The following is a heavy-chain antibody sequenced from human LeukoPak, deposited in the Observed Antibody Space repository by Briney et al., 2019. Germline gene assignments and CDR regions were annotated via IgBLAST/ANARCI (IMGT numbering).Heavy chain of an antibody. CDR3: ARDRYCGGDCYLDAFDI. V-gene: IGHV1-69*06. CDR1: GGTFSSYA. J-gene: IGHJ3*02. Sequence: SVKVSCKASGGTFSSYAISWVRQAPGQGLEWMGRIIPIFGTANYAQKLQGRVTITADKSTSTAYMELSSLRSEDTAVYYCARDRYCGGDCYLDAFDIWGQGTMVTVSS. D-gene: IGHD2-21*02. CDR2: IIPIFGTA.